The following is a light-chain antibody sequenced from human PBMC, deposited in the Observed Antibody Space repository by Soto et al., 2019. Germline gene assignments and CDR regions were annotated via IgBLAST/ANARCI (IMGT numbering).Light chain of an antibody. CDR3: CAYTARTTLSWV. J-gene: IGLJ3*02. CDR2: DVD. Sequence: SVLTQPPSVSGSPGQSITISCTGVSSDIGGYNNVSWYQQHPGNVPRLLIYDVDTRPLSISNRFSWSQSGNTAALSISGIQAEDEADYYCCAYTARTTLSWVFGGGTKVTVL. CDR1: SSDIGGYNN. V-gene: IGLV2-14*03.